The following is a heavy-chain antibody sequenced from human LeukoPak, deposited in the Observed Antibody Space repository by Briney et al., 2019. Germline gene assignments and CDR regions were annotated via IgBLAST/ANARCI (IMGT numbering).Heavy chain of an antibody. CDR3: ARGRWLQYKYNWFDP. Sequence: GASVKVSCKASGYTFTSYGISWVRQAPGQGLEWMGWISAYNGATHYAQKLQGRVTMTTDTSTSTAYMELRSLRSDDTAVYYCARGRWLQYKYNWFDPWGQGTLVTVSS. CDR2: ISAYNGAT. V-gene: IGHV1-18*01. D-gene: IGHD5-24*01. J-gene: IGHJ5*02. CDR1: GYTFTSYG.